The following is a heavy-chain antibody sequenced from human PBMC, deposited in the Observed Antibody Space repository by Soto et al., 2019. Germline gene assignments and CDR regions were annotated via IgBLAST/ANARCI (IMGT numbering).Heavy chain of an antibody. CDR3: ARRRLWDYYASGTPYGMDV. D-gene: IGHD3-10*01. V-gene: IGHV4-34*01. CDR2: INHSGST. Sequence: SETLSLTCAVYGGSFSGYYWSWIRQPPGKGLEWIGEINHSGSTNYNPSLKSRVTISVDTSKNQFSLKLSSVTAADTAVYYCARRRLWDYYASGTPYGMDVWGQGTTVTVSS. CDR1: GGSFSGYY. J-gene: IGHJ6*02.